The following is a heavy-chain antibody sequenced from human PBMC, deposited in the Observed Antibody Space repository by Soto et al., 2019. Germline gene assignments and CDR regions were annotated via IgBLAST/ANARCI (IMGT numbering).Heavy chain of an antibody. CDR1: GGTFSSYA. Sequence: SVKVSCQASGGTFSSYAISWVRQAPGQGLEWMGGIIPIFGTANYAQKFQGRVTITADESTSTAYMELSSLRSEDTAVYYCARFGSGGSRNWFDPWGQGTLVTVSS. CDR3: ARFGSGGSRNWFDP. D-gene: IGHD2-15*01. V-gene: IGHV1-69*13. CDR2: IIPIFGTA. J-gene: IGHJ5*02.